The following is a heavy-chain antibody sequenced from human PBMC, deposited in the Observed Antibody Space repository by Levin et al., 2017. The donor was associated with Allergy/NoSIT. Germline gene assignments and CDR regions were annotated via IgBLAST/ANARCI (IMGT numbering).Heavy chain of an antibody. D-gene: IGHD2-21*01. CDR1: GYTFTGHY. V-gene: IGHV1-2*02. CDR2: INPKSGDT. CDR3: ARDSDVEGVNYYMDV. Sequence: ASVKVSCKASGYTFTGHYLHWVRQAPGQGLEWMGWINPKSGDTYYEERFQDRVTMTRDTSITTAHMELSRLKSDDTAVYYCARDSDVEGVNYYMDVWGKGTTVTVSS. J-gene: IGHJ6*03.